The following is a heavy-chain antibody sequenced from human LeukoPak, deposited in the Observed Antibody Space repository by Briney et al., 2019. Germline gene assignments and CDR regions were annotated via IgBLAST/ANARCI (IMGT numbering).Heavy chain of an antibody. CDR1: GGSFSGYY. V-gene: IGHV4-34*01. CDR3: AARGSNWYFDL. J-gene: IGHJ2*01. CDR2: INHSGST. D-gene: IGHD3-16*01. Sequence: SETLSLTCAVYGGSFSGYYWSWIRQPPGKGLEWIGEINHSGSTNYNPSLKSRVTISVDTSKNQFSLKLSSMTAADTAVYYCAARGSNWYFDLWGRGTLVTVSS.